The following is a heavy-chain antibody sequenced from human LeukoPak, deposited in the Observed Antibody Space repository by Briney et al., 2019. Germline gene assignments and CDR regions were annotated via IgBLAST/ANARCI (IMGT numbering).Heavy chain of an antibody. V-gene: IGHV1-2*02. CDR3: ARTAPIAAAGTGWFDP. J-gene: IGHJ5*02. CDR2: INPNSGGT. D-gene: IGHD6-13*01. Sequence: ASVKVSCKASGYTFTGYYMHWVRQAPGQGLEWMGWINPNSGGTNYAQKFQSRVTMTRDTSISTAYMELSRLRSDDTAVYYCARTAPIAAAGTGWFDPWGQGTLVTVSS. CDR1: GYTFTGYY.